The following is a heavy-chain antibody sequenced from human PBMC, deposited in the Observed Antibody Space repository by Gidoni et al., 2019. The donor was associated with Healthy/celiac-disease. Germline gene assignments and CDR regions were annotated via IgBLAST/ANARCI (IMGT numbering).Heavy chain of an antibody. J-gene: IGHJ4*02. V-gene: IGHV3-64D*09. CDR3: VNDHYCSSTSCPL. CDR2: ISSNGGST. CDR1: GFTFSSYA. Sequence: EVQLVESGGGLVQPGGSLRLSCSASGFTFSSYAMHWVRQAPGKGLEYVSAISSNGGSTYYADSVKGRFTISRDNSKNTLYLQMSSLRAEDTAVYYCVNDHYCSSTSCPLWGQGTLVTVSS. D-gene: IGHD2-2*01.